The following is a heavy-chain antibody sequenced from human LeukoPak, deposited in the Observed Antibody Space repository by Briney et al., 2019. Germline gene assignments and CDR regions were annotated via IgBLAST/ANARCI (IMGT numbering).Heavy chain of an antibody. J-gene: IGHJ3*02. CDR2: IYYSGST. V-gene: IGHV4-59*01. D-gene: IGHD2/OR15-2a*01. CDR3: ARDFSAAFDI. Sequence: PSETLSLTCTVSGGSISSNYWSWIRRPPGKGLEWIGYIYYSGSTNYNPSLKSRVTISLDTSKNQFSLKLSSVTAADTAVYCARDFSAAFDIWGQGTMVTVSS. CDR1: GGSISSNY.